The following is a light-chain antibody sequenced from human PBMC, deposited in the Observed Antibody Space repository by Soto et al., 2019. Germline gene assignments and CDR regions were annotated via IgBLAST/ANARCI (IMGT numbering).Light chain of an antibody. CDR2: DAS. V-gene: IGKV1-5*01. CDR1: QSISGW. J-gene: IGKJ1*01. Sequence: DIQMTQSPSTLSASVGDRVTITCRASQSISGWLAWYQQKPGKAPNLLIYDASSLESGVPSRFSGSGAGTEFTLTISSLQPDDFATYYCQQYDTYSWTFGQGTKLEIK. CDR3: QQYDTYSWT.